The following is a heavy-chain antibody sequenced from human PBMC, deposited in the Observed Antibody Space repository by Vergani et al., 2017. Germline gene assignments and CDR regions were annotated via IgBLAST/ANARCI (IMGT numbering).Heavy chain of an antibody. J-gene: IGHJ4*02. CDR3: AKWGDYYDSSGYYYFDY. CDR2: ISWNSGSI. Sequence: EVQLVESGGGLVQPGRSLRLSCAASGFTFDDYAMHWVRQAPGKGLEWVSGISWNSGSIGYADSVKGRFTISRDNAKNSLYLQMNSLRAEDTALYYCAKWGDYYDSSGYYYFDYWGQGTLVTVSS. CDR1: GFTFDDYA. V-gene: IGHV3-9*01. D-gene: IGHD3-22*01.